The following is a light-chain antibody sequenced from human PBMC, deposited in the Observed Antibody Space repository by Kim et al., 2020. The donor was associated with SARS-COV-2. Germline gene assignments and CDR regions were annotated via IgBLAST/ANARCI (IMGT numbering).Light chain of an antibody. CDR2: QDS. V-gene: IGLV3-1*01. J-gene: IGLJ3*02. CDR3: QAWDSSTFWV. CDR1: KLGDKY. Sequence: SYELTQPPSVSVSPGQTASITCSGDKLGDKYACWYQQKPGQSPVLVIYQDSKRPSGIPERFSGSNSGNKATLTISGTQAMDEADYYCQAWDSSTFWVFGGGTQLTVL.